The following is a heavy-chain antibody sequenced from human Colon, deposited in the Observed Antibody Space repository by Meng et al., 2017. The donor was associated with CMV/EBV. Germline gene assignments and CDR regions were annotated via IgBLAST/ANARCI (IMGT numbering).Heavy chain of an antibody. D-gene: IGHD2-15*01. Sequence: GGSLRLSCKGSGYSFTSYWIGWVRQMPGKGLEWMGIIYPGDSDTRYSPSFQGQVTISADKSISTAYLQWSSLKASDTAMYYCASSGGMRDDAFDIWGQETMVTVSS. CDR3: ASSGGMRDDAFDI. V-gene: IGHV5-51*01. CDR2: IYPGDSDT. J-gene: IGHJ3*02. CDR1: GYSFTSYW.